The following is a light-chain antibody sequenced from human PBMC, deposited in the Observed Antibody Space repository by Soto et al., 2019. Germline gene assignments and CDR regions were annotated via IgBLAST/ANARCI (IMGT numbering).Light chain of an antibody. CDR3: QQFGTPIT. V-gene: IGKV3-20*01. J-gene: IGKJ5*01. Sequence: EIVLTQSPGTVSLSPGERATLSCRASQSVSSNYLAWYQQKPGQAPRLLIYGASSRATGIPDRFSGSGSGTDFTLTISRLEPEDFAVYYCQQFGTPITFGQGTRLEIK. CDR2: GAS. CDR1: QSVSSNY.